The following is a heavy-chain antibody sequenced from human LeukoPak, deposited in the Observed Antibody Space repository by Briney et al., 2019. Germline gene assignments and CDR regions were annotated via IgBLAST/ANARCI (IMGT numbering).Heavy chain of an antibody. CDR3: ARERDEEWELLDY. CDR2: ISGSGGST. V-gene: IGHV3-23*01. J-gene: IGHJ4*02. CDR1: GFIFSNYG. D-gene: IGHD1-26*01. Sequence: GGSLRLSCAASGFIFSNYGMNWARQAPGKGLEWVSGISGSGGSTYYADSVKGRFTISRDNSKNTLYLQMNSLRAEDTAVYYCARERDEEWELLDYWGQGTLVTVSS.